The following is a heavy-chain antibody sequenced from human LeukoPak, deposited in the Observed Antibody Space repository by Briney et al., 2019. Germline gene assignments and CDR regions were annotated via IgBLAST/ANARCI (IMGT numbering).Heavy chain of an antibody. CDR1: GYTFTSYY. CDR3: ARQDSSGYYYWFDP. V-gene: IGHV1-8*03. CDR2: MNPNSGNT. J-gene: IGHJ5*02. Sequence: GASVKVSCKASGYTFTSYYINWVRQATGQGLEWMGWMNPNSGNTGYAQKFQGRVTITRNTSISTAYMELSSLRSEDTAVYYCARQDSSGYYYWFDPWGQGTLVTVSS. D-gene: IGHD3-22*01.